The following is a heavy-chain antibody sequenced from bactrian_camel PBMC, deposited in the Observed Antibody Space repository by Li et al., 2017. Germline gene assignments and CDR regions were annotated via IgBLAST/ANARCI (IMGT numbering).Heavy chain of an antibody. CDR3: ATNGGKY. CDR2: MMSGGGT. Sequence: QLVESGGGSVQAGGSLKLSCTASGLNVRDSDMGWYRQAPGKECELVSAMMSGGGTYYPRSVQGRFTISRDTAKNMVYLQMNMVKSEDTALYYFATNGGKYWGQGTQVTVS. CDR1: GLNVRDSD. J-gene: IGHJ4*01. V-gene: IGHV3S56*01.